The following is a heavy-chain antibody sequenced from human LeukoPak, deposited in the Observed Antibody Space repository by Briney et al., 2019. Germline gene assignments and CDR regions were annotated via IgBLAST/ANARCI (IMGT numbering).Heavy chain of an antibody. V-gene: IGHV3-7*01. CDR1: GFTFSSYW. CDR3: ARESTYSYAYALDY. J-gene: IGHJ4*02. Sequence: GGSLRPSCAASGFTFSSYWMSWVRQAPGKGLEWVANMKQDGSEIYYVDSVKGRFTISRDNAENSLYLQMNSLRAEDTAVYYCARESTYSYAYALDYWGQGTLVTVSS. D-gene: IGHD5-18*01. CDR2: MKQDGSEI.